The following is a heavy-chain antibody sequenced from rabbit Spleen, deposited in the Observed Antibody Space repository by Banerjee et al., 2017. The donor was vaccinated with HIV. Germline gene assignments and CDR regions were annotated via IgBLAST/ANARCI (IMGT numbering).Heavy chain of an antibody. Sequence: EQLEESGGGLVKPEGSLTLTYKASGVSLNDKDVMCWVRQAPGKGLEWIACIIIVTGKSVYASWAKGRFTMSRTSSTTVTLQMTSLTAADTATYFCARDLAGAIGWNFYLWGPGTLVTVS. CDR2: IIIVTGKS. V-gene: IGHV1S45*01. D-gene: IGHD4-1*01. CDR1: GVSLNDKDV. CDR3: ARDLAGAIGWNFYL. J-gene: IGHJ4*01.